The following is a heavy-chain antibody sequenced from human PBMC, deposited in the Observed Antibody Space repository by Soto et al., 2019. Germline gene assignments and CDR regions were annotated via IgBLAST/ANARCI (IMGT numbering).Heavy chain of an antibody. V-gene: IGHV3-23*01. D-gene: IGHD2-15*01. CDR3: AKDGSGGSSDY. Sequence: PGGSLRLFCAASGFTFSSYAMSWVRQAPGKWLEWVSAISGSGGSTYYADSVKGLFTISRDNSENTLYLQMNRLRAEDTAVYYCAKDGSGGSSDYWGQGTLDTVPS. CDR1: GFTFSSYA. J-gene: IGHJ4*02. CDR2: ISGSGGST.